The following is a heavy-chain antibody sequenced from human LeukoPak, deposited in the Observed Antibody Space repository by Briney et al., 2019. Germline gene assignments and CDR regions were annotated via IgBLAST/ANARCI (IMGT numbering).Heavy chain of an antibody. J-gene: IGHJ5*02. V-gene: IGHV3-7*03. CDR2: IKTDGSEK. D-gene: IGHD3-9*01. CDR3: ARDYTGYFP. CDR1: GFTFSSYA. Sequence: GGSLRLSCAASGFTFSSYAMNWVRQAPGKGLEWVANIKTDGSEKYYVDSVKGRFTISRDNAKNSLYLQMNSLRAEDTAVYYCARDYTGYFPWGQGTLVIVSS.